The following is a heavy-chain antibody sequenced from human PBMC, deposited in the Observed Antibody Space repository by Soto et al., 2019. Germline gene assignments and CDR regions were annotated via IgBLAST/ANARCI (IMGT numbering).Heavy chain of an antibody. Sequence: GGSLRLSCVASGFTFTTYSVNWVRQAPGKGLEWVSYISSSSSTIYYADSVKGRFTISRDNAKNSLFLQMSSLRPEDTALYFCAACTFRPVCSDSWGQGTLATVSS. CDR1: GFTFTTYS. J-gene: IGHJ4*02. V-gene: IGHV3-48*01. CDR2: ISSSSSTI. CDR3: AACTFRPVCSDS. D-gene: IGHD3-16*01.